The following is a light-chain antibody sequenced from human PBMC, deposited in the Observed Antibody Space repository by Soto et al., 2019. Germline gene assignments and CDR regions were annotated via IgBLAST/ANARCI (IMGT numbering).Light chain of an antibody. J-gene: IGKJ1*01. CDR2: KAS. CDR1: QSITAW. Sequence: DMPMTQSPSTLSSSVEDRVTITCRASQSITAWLAGYEQKPGKAPKFRIYKASNSEGGVPSRFSGSGSGTEFTLTISSVQPDDFANYDCQYWDDYSWTFGQGTKVQIK. V-gene: IGKV1-5*03. CDR3: QYWDDYSWT.